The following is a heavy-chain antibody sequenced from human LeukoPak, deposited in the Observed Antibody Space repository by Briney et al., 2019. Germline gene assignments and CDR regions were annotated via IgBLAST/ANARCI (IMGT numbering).Heavy chain of an antibody. CDR3: ARVKQWLVRYYFDY. D-gene: IGHD6-19*01. CDR2: INHSGST. V-gene: IGHV4-34*01. Sequence: SETLSLTCAVYGGSFSGYYWSWIRQPPGMGLEWIGEINHSGSTNCNPSLKSRVTISVDTSKNQFSLKLSSVTAADTAVYYCARVKQWLVRYYFDYWGQGTLVTVSS. J-gene: IGHJ4*02. CDR1: GGSFSGYY.